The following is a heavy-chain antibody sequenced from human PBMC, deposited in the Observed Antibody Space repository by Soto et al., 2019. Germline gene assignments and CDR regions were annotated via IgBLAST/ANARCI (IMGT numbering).Heavy chain of an antibody. V-gene: IGHV1-8*01. CDR3: ARGRFRRTWFDP. D-gene: IGHD3-16*01. CDR1: GYTFSDYD. Sequence: QVQLVQSGAEVKKPGDSVKVSCKASGYTFSDYDINWVRQAAGQGLEWMGWMNPYSGNTGYAQKFQGRVTMTTDTSIPTAYLELSSLTFEDTAIYYCARGRFRRTWFDPWGQGTLVTVSS. CDR2: MNPYSGNT. J-gene: IGHJ5*02.